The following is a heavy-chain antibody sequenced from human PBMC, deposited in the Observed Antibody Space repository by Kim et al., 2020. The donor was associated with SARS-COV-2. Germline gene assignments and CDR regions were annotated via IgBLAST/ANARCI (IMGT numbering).Heavy chain of an antibody. CDR3: VREGWYYFDY. J-gene: IGHJ4*02. CDR2: IHNDGSST. D-gene: IGHD2-15*01. Sequence: GGSLRLSCAASGFTFSSYWMHWVRQAPGKGLVWVSRIHNDGSSTSYADSVKGRFTISRDNAKNTLYLQMHSLRDEDTAVYYCVREGWYYFDYWGQGTLVTVPS. V-gene: IGHV3-74*01. CDR1: GFTFSSYW.